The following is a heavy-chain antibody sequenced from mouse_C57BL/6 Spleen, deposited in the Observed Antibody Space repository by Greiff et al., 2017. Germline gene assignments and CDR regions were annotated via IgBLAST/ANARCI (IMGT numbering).Heavy chain of an antibody. CDR1: GYTFTDYY. D-gene: IGHD1-1*01. CDR2: INPNNGGT. V-gene: IGHV1-26*01. J-gene: IGHJ3*01. Sequence: EVQLQQSGPELVKPGASVKISCKASGYTFTDYYMNWVKQSHGKSLEWIGDINPNNGGTSYNQKFKGKATLTVDKSSSTAYMELRSLTSEDSAVYYCAGDYYGSSLFAYWGQGTLVTVSA. CDR3: AGDYYGSSLFAY.